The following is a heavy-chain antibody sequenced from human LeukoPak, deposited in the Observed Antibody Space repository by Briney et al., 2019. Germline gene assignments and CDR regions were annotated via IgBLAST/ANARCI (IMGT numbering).Heavy chain of an antibody. CDR3: AREGSSSSGFDY. CDR1: GFTVSSNY. J-gene: IGHJ4*02. CDR2: IYSGGST. V-gene: IGHV3-53*01. D-gene: IGHD6-6*01. Sequence: AGGSLRLSCAASGFTVSSNYMSWVRQAPGKGLEWVSVIYSGGSTYYADSVKGRFTISRDNSKNTLYLQMNSLRAEDTAVYYCAREGSSSSGFDYWGQGTLVTVSS.